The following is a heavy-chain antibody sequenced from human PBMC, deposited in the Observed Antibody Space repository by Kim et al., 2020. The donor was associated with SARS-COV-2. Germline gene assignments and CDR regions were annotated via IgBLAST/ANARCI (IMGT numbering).Heavy chain of an antibody. Sequence: SETLSLTCTVSGGSVNSAHYYWSWIRQPPGKELEWIGYIFYSGITNYNPSLKSRLTISIDTSKNQFSLSLISVTAADTALYYCARAYRGSNYFDYWSQGTLLTVSS. CDR3: ARAYRGSNYFDY. V-gene: IGHV4-61*01. D-gene: IGHD2-2*02. J-gene: IGHJ4*02. CDR1: GGSVNSAHYY. CDR2: IFYSGIT.